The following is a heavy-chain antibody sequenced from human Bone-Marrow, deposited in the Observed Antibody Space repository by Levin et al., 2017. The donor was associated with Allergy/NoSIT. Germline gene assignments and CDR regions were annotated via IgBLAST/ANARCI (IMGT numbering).Heavy chain of an antibody. J-gene: IGHJ6*02. CDR1: GFTFSSYA. Sequence: GESLKISCAASGFTFSSYAMHWVRQAPGKGLEYVSAISSNGGSTYYANSVKGRFTISRDNSKNTLYLQMGSLRAEDMAVYYCARTPAKRITMVRGVISRALAVPKYYYYGMDVWGQGTTVTVSS. D-gene: IGHD3-10*01. CDR3: ARTPAKRITMVRGVISRALAVPKYYYYGMDV. V-gene: IGHV3-64*01. CDR2: ISSNGGST.